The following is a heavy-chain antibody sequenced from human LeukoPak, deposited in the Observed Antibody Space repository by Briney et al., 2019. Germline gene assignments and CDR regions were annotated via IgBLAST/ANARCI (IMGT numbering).Heavy chain of an antibody. Sequence: EGSLRLSCAASGFIFSSYGIHWVRQAPGKGLEWVAIISYDGSNDCYADSVKGRFTISRDNSKNTVYLQMNNLRAEDTAVYYCAKARGSGYPARENFDYWGQGTLVTVSS. CDR2: ISYDGSND. CDR3: AKARGSGYPARENFDY. V-gene: IGHV3-30*18. J-gene: IGHJ4*02. D-gene: IGHD3-22*01. CDR1: GFIFSSYG.